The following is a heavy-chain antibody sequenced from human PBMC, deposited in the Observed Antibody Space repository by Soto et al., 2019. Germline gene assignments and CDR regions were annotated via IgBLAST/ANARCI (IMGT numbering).Heavy chain of an antibody. CDR2: INPNSGGT. J-gene: IGHJ4*02. V-gene: IGHV1-2*02. CDR1: GYTFTGYY. Sequence: ASVKVSCKASGYTFTGYYMYWVRQAPGQGLEWMGWINPNSGGTNYAQKFQGRVTMTRDTSISTAYMELSRLRSDDTAVYYCARSVVTYPLLDYWGQGTLVTVSS. D-gene: IGHD2-21*02. CDR3: ARSVVTYPLLDY.